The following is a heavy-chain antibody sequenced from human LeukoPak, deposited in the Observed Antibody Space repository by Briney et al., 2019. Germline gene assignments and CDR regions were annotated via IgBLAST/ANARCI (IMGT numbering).Heavy chain of an antibody. J-gene: IGHJ4*02. Sequence: HPGGSLCLSSASSGFMFKIHAMSWVRQAPGKGLEWVSTISGDGGSTYYADSVKGRFTISRDNSKHTLYLQMNSLRSQDAAVYYSARDPIVSSYYGGDSWGQGTLVTVFS. V-gene: IGHV3-23*01. CDR1: GFMFKIHA. CDR3: ARDPIVSSYYGGDS. D-gene: IGHD6-13*01. CDR2: ISGDGGST.